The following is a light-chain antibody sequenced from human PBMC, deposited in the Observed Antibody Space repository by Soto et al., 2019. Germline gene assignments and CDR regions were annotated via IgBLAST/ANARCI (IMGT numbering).Light chain of an antibody. CDR1: SSNIGAGYD. CDR2: GSS. Sequence: QSVLTQPPSVSVAPGQRVTISCTGSSSNIGAGYDVHWYQQLPGTAPKLLIYGSSNRPSGVPDRFSGSKSGTSASLAITGLQAEDEADYYCQSYDSSLSGSVFGGGTKLTV. J-gene: IGLJ2*01. V-gene: IGLV1-40*01. CDR3: QSYDSSLSGSV.